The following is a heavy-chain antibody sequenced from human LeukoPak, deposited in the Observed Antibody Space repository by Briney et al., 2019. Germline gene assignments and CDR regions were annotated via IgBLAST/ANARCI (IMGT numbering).Heavy chain of an antibody. CDR1: GGSFCGYY. Sequence: PPESLSLSCAVYGGSFCGYYWSWIRERPGKGLEWVWRIYYSGGTYYTPSLKSRVTISVDTSKNQFSLKLSSVTAAHTAVYYCARWAVVTANYFDYWGKGTRVTVSS. D-gene: IGHD2-15*01. J-gene: IGHJ4*02. CDR2: IYYSGGT. V-gene: IGHV4-34*01. CDR3: ARWAVVTANYFDY.